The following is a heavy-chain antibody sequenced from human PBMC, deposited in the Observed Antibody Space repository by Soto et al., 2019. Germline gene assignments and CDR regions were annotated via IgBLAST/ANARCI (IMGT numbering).Heavy chain of an antibody. V-gene: IGHV3-30-3*01. CDR3: ARGYSGYDYASYGMDV. J-gene: IGHJ6*02. CDR2: ISYDGSNK. D-gene: IGHD5-12*01. Sequence: SLRLSCAASGFTFSSYAMHWVRQAPGKGLEWVAVISYDGSNKYYADSVKGRFTISRDNSKNTLYLQMNSLRAEDTAVYYCARGYSGYDYASYGMDVWGQGITVTVAS. CDR1: GFTFSSYA.